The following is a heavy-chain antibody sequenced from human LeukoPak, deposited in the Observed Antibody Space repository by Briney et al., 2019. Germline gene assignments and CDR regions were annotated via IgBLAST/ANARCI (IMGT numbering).Heavy chain of an antibody. D-gene: IGHD3-22*01. CDR1: GGSISGSSYY. V-gene: IGHV4-39*07. Sequence: SETPSLTCTVSGGSISGSSYYWGWIRQPPGKGLEWIGSIYYSGSTYYNPSLKSRVTISVDTSRNQFSLKLSSVTAADTAVYYCASAPYYYDSSGYRYFDFWGQGTLVTVSS. CDR2: IYYSGST. CDR3: ASAPYYYDSSGYRYFDF. J-gene: IGHJ4*02.